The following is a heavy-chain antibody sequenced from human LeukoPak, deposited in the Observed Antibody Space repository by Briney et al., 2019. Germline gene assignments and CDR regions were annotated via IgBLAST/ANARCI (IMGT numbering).Heavy chain of an antibody. J-gene: IGHJ4*02. Sequence: GGSLRLSCAASGFTFSSYWMHWVRQAPGTGLVWVSRINSDGSSTGYADSVKGRFTISRDNAKNTLYLQMNSLRAEDTAVYYCARGRPHGNDYWGQGTLVTVSS. CDR3: ARGRPHGNDY. CDR1: GFTFSSYW. V-gene: IGHV3-74*01. CDR2: INSDGSST. D-gene: IGHD4-23*01.